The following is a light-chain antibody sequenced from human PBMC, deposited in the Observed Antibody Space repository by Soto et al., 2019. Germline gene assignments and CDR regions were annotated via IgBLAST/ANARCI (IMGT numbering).Light chain of an antibody. CDR3: QCWGSGIVV. CDR1: SGHSNYA. CDR2: LNSDGSH. J-gene: IGLJ2*01. Sequence: QPVLTQSPSASDSLGASVKLTCTLSSGHSNYAIAWHQQQSEKGPRYLMKLNSDGSHSKGDGIPDRFSGSSSGAERYLTISSLQSEDEADYYCQCWGSGIVVFGGGTKVTVL. V-gene: IGLV4-69*01.